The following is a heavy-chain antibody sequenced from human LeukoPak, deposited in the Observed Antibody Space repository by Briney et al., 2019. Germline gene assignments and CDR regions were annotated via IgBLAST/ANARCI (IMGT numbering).Heavy chain of an antibody. J-gene: IGHJ1*01. CDR2: ISAYNGNT. V-gene: IGHV1-18*01. CDR1: DGTVSSYG. D-gene: IGHD2-15*01. Sequence: GALVKVWCKATDGTVSSYGISWVRQAPGQGLEWMGWISAYNGNTDYAQKLQGRVTMTTDTSTSTAYMELRSLRSDDTAVYYRAIPTLSRYCSGGSCYEQWGQGTLVTLSS. CDR3: AIPTLSRYCSGGSCYEQ.